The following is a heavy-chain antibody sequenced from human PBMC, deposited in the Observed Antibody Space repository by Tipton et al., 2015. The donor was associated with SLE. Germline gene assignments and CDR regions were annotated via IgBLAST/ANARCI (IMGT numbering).Heavy chain of an antibody. CDR2: IYHSGST. CDR3: ARRDRYYDFWSIPGYFDY. J-gene: IGHJ4*02. V-gene: IGHV4-38-2*02. Sequence: TLSLTCTVSGYSISSGYYWGWIRQPPGKGLEWIGSIYHSGSTYYNPSLKSRVTISVDTSKNQFSLKLSSLTAADTAVYYCARRDRYYDFWSIPGYFDYWGQGTLVTVSS. D-gene: IGHD3-3*01. CDR1: GYSISSGYY.